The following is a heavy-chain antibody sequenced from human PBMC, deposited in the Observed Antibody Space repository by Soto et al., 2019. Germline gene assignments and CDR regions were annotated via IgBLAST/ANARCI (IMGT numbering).Heavy chain of an antibody. CDR3: ARDPRTTPRSGSDP. CDR2: IYYSGST. D-gene: IGHD2-2*01. J-gene: IGHJ5*02. CDR1: GGSISSYY. Sequence: SETLSLTCTVSGGSISSYYWSWIRQPPGKGLEWIGYIYYSGSTNYNPSLKSRVTISVDTSKNQFSLKLSSVTAADTAVYYCARDPRTTPRSGSDPWGQGTLVTVSS. V-gene: IGHV4-59*01.